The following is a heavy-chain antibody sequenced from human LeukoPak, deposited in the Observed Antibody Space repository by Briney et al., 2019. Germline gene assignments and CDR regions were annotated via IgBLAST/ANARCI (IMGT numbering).Heavy chain of an antibody. V-gene: IGHV4-34*01. D-gene: IGHD2-2*01. J-gene: IGHJ4*02. Sequence: SETLSLTCAVYGGPFSGHYWRWIRQPPGKGLEWIGEINHSGSANYSPSLKSRVTLPVDTSKNQFSLKLSSVTAADTAMYYCATMRGYCSSPTCQDSWGQGTLVTVSS. CDR1: GGPFSGHY. CDR3: ATMRGYCSSPTCQDS. CDR2: INHSGSA.